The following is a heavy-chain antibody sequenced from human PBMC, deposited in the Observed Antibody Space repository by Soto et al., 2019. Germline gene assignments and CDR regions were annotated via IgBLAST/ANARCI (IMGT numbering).Heavy chain of an antibody. CDR3: ARDYDSSGYPRYYFDY. CDR1: GFTFSSYG. Sequence: QVQLVESGGGVVQPGRSLRLSCAASGFTFSSYGMHWVRQAPGKGLEWVAIIWYDASNKYYADSVKSRFTISRDNSKNTLYLQMNSLRAEDTAVYYCARDYDSSGYPRYYFDYWGQGTLVTVSS. CDR2: IWYDASNK. D-gene: IGHD3-22*01. V-gene: IGHV3-33*01. J-gene: IGHJ4*02.